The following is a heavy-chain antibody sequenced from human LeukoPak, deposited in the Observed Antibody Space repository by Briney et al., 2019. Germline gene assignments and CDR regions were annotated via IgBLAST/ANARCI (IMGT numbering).Heavy chain of an antibody. CDR3: AREGDGRVLLWFGELRRSDYYYYVMDV. J-gene: IGHJ6*02. CDR1: GYTFTSYG. D-gene: IGHD3-10*01. Sequence: ASVKVSCKASGYTFTSYGISWVRQAPGQGLEWMGWISAYNGTSSYEAKHQGRVSMPTDTSTNTGCMELRSVRSDDTAVYYCAREGDGRVLLWFGELRRSDYYYYVMDVWGQGTTVSVSS. CDR2: ISAYNGTS. V-gene: IGHV1-18*01.